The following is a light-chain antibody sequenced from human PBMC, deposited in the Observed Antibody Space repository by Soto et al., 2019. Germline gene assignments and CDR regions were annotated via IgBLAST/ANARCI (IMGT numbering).Light chain of an antibody. CDR1: KTVSSSY. J-gene: IGKJ4*01. CDR3: QQYNNWPLT. CDR2: GAS. V-gene: IGKV3-15*01. Sequence: TQYTGTLSLSPYESTTLSCRSSKTVSSSYLAWYQQKPGQAPRLLIYGASTRATGIPARFSGSGSGTEFTLTISSLQSEDFAVYYCQQYNNWPLTFGGGTKVDIK.